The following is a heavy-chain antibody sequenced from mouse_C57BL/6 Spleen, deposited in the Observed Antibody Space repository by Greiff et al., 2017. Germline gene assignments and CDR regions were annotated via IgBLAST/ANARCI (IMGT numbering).Heavy chain of an antibody. CDR3: ARSGAITTVVAHLYYYAMYY. CDR1: GYTFTSYD. Sequence: QVQLQQSGPELVKPGASVKLSCKASGYTFTSYDINWVKQRPGQGLEWIGWIYPRDGSTKYNEKFKGKATLTVDTSSSTAYMELHSLTSEDSAVYFCARSGAITTVVAHLYYYAMYYWGQGTSVTVSS. D-gene: IGHD1-1*01. CDR2: IYPRDGST. V-gene: IGHV1-85*01. J-gene: IGHJ4*01.